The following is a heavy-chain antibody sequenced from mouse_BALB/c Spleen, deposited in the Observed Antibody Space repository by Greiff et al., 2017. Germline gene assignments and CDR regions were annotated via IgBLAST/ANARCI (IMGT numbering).Heavy chain of an antibody. CDR2: IDPVNGNT. CDR1: GFNFKDTY. CDR3: ADFFDY. Sequence: VQLKESGAELVKPGASVKLSCTASGFNFKDTYMHWVKQRPEQGLEWIGRIDPVNGNTKYDPKFQGKATITADTSSNTAYLQLSSLTSEDTAVYYCADFFDYWGQGTTLTVSS. J-gene: IGHJ2*01. V-gene: IGHV14-3*02.